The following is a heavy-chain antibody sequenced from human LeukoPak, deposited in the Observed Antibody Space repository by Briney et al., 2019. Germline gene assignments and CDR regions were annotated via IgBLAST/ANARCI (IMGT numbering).Heavy chain of an antibody. D-gene: IGHD6-13*01. CDR2: ISDSGRT. CDR3: ARGIAAAGIDY. J-gene: IGHJ4*02. Sequence: SETLSLTCTVSGGSISSYYWSWIRQTPGKGLEWIGYISDSGRTNYNPSLKSRVTMSVDTSKNQFSLKLSSVTAADTAVYYCARGIAAAGIDYWGQGTLVTVSS. CDR1: GGSISSYY. V-gene: IGHV4-59*01.